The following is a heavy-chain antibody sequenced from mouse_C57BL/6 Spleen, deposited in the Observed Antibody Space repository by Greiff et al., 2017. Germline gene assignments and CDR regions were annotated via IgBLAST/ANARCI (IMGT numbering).Heavy chain of an antibody. CDR1: GYAFSSYW. CDR2: IYPGDGDT. Sequence: QVQLQQSGAELVKPGASVKISCKASGYAFSSYWMNWVKQRPGKGLEWIGQIYPGDGDTNYNGKFKGKATLTADKSSSTAYMQLSSLTSEDSAVYFCARWWPHTCYFDYWGQGTTLTVSS. J-gene: IGHJ2*01. V-gene: IGHV1-80*01. D-gene: IGHD1-1*02. CDR3: ARWWPHTCYFDY.